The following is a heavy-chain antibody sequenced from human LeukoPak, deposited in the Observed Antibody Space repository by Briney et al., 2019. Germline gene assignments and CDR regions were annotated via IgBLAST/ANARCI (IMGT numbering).Heavy chain of an antibody. V-gene: IGHV4-59*01. CDR3: ARGPTYPYYDFWSGPDQYYFDY. CDR2: IYYSGST. D-gene: IGHD3-3*01. CDR1: GGSISSYY. Sequence: SETLSLTCTVSGGSISSYYWSWIRQPPGKGLEWIGYIYYSGSTNYNPSLKSRVTISVDTSKNQFSLELSSVTAADTAVYYCARGPTYPYYDFWSGPDQYYFDYWGQGTLVTVSS. J-gene: IGHJ4*02.